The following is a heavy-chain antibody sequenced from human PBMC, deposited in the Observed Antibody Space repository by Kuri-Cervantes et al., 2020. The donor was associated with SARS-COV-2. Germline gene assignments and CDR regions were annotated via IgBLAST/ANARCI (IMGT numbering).Heavy chain of an antibody. CDR3: AREEDTIFGVVIIKGVLDY. V-gene: IGHV1-46*01. J-gene: IGHJ4*02. Sequence: ASVKVSCKASGYTFTSYYMHWVRQAPGQGLEWMGIINPSGGSTSYAQKFQGRVTMTRDTSTSTVYMELSSLRYEDTAVYYCAREEDTIFGVVIIKGVLDYWGQGTLVTVSS. CDR1: GYTFTSYY. CDR2: INPSGGST. D-gene: IGHD3-3*01.